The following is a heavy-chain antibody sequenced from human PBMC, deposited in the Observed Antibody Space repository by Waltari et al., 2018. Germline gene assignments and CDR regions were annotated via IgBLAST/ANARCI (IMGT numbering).Heavy chain of an antibody. Sequence: EEHLLESGGVLAQPGGSLRLSCAASGFNFFSYVMSWVRQAPGKGLEWVSGISDSGVITKYADSVKGRFTVSRDNSKNTVFLHLNSLRAEDTAIYYCARHLYSIDYLELAKWGQGTLVTVSS. CDR2: ISDSGVIT. CDR1: GFNFFSYV. D-gene: IGHD3-22*01. CDR3: ARHLYSIDYLELAK. V-gene: IGHV3-23*01. J-gene: IGHJ4*02.